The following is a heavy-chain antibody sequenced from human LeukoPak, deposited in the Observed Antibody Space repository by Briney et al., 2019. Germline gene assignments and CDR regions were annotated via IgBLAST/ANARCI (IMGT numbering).Heavy chain of an antibody. CDR3: ARDTVAAIL. J-gene: IGHJ4*02. CDR1: GASISSYY. D-gene: IGHD2-21*02. Sequence: SETLSLTCTVSGASISSYYWSWIRQSPDKGLEWMGYIYNSGTTSYNPSLKSRLTISLDTSRNQVSLKLTSVTAADTAMHYCARDTVAAILWGQGTLVTVSS. CDR2: IYNSGTT. V-gene: IGHV4-59*01.